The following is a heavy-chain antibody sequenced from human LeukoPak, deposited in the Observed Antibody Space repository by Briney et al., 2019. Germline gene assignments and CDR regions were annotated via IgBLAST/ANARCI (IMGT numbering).Heavy chain of an antibody. CDR3: AGEKFSWAFDI. Sequence: KAGGSLRLSCAASGFSFENYAMHWVRQAPGKGLEWLAVISYNGRKEYYADSVKGRFTISRDNSRNILYLRMDSLRAEDTALYHCAGEKFSWAFDIWGQGTMVAVSS. J-gene: IGHJ3*02. CDR2: ISYNGRKE. V-gene: IGHV3-30*04. CDR1: GFSFENYA.